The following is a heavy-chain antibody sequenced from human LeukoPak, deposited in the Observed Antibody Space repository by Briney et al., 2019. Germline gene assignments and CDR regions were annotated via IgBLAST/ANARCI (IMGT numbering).Heavy chain of an antibody. J-gene: IGHJ4*02. CDR1: GFTFTNYG. D-gene: IGHD1-26*01. CDR2: INPNSGGT. CDR3: ASAKIVGATTPPFDY. Sequence: GASVKVSCKASGFTFTNYGISWVRQAPGQGLEWMGWINPNSGGTNYAQKFQGRVTMTRDTSISTAYMELSRLRSDDTAVYYCASAKIVGATTPPFDYWGQGTLVTVSS. V-gene: IGHV1-2*02.